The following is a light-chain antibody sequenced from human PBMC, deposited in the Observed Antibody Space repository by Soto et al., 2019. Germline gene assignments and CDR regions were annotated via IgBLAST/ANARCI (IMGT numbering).Light chain of an antibody. Sequence: EIVLTQSPGTRSLSPGERATLSCRASQSVSSSYLAWYQQKPGQAPRLLIYGASTRATGIPARFSGSGSGTDFTLTISSLEPEDFAVYYCQQRSNCPITFGQGTRLEIK. CDR2: GAS. J-gene: IGKJ5*01. CDR1: QSVSSSY. CDR3: QQRSNCPIT. V-gene: IGKV3D-20*02.